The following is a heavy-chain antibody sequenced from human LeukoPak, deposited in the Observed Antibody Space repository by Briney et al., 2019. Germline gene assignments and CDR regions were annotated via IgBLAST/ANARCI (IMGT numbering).Heavy chain of an antibody. CDR3: AKAGRRDYYDSSGHDY. D-gene: IGHD3-22*01. J-gene: IGHJ4*02. V-gene: IGHV3-74*01. CDR1: GFTFSSYA. Sequence: GGSLRLSCAASGFTFSSYAMSWVRQAPGKGLVWVSRINSDGSSTSYADSVKGRFTISRDNAKNTLYLQMNSLRAEDTAVYYCAKAGRRDYYDSSGHDYWGQGTLVTVSS. CDR2: INSDGSST.